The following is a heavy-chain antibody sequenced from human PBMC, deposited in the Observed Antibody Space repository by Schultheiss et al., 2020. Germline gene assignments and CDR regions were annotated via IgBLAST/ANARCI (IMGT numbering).Heavy chain of an antibody. J-gene: IGHJ4*02. CDR1: GFTFSSYD. CDR3: AREFGGCFDY. CDR2: IGTAGDP. D-gene: IGHD6-19*01. V-gene: IGHV3-13*05. Sequence: GGSLRLSCAASGFTFSSYDMHWVRQATGKGLEWVSAIGTAGDPYYPGSVKGRFTISRDNSKNTLYLQMNSLRAEDTAVYYCAREFGGCFDYWGQGTLVTVSS.